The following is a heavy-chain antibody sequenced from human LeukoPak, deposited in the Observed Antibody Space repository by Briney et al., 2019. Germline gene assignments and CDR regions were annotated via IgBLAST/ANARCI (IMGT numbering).Heavy chain of an antibody. D-gene: IGHD5-12*01. CDR3: ARGRYSGDFDY. CDR1: GGSFSSYY. Sequence: PSETLSLTCAVYGGSFSSYYWSWIRQPPGKGLEWIGEINHSGSTNYNPPLKSRVTISLDTPKNQFSLKMTSVTAADTAVYYCARGRYSGDFDYWGQGTLVTVSS. J-gene: IGHJ4*02. CDR2: INHSGST. V-gene: IGHV4-34*01.